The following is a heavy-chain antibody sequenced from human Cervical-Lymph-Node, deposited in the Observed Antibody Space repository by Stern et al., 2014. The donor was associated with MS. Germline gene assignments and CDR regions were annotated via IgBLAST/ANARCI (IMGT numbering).Heavy chain of an antibody. V-gene: IGHV4-30-4*01. CDR1: GASISTGGYY. CDR3: ARSDRLWGSFDY. J-gene: IGHJ4*02. D-gene: IGHD3-16*01. CDR2: ISYIEGT. Sequence: VQLVESGPGLVKPSQTLSLTCTVSGASISTGGYYLSWIRQPPGKGLEWIAVISYIEGTHYNPSLKSWVSLSQDTPKNPVSLTLTSVTAADTALYYCARSDRLWGSFDYWGQGTLVAVSS.